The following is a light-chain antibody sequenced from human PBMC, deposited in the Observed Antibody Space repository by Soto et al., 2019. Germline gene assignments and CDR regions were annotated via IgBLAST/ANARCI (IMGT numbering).Light chain of an antibody. CDR3: FSFTTTRTHV. Sequence: QSALTQPASLSGSPGQSITISCTGTSSDIGAYDYVSWFQQHPGKAPKLMISEVNNRPSGVSNRFSGSKSGNTAYLPISGLQVEDEAEYFCFSFTTTRTHVFGTGTKVTVL. CDR1: SSDIGAYDY. J-gene: IGLJ1*01. V-gene: IGLV2-14*01. CDR2: EVN.